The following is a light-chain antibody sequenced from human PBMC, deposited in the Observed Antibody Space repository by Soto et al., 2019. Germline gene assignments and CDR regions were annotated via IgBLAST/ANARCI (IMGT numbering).Light chain of an antibody. CDR3: HQYHSAPQP. CDR2: WAS. Sequence: DIVMTQSPDSLAVSLGERATINCKSSQSVLYSPNNKNYLAWYQQKPGQPPRLLVYWASTRESGVPDRFSGSGSGTDFTLTISSLQAEDAAVYYGHQYHSAPQPFGQGTKVEIK. V-gene: IGKV4-1*01. J-gene: IGKJ1*01. CDR1: QSVLYSPNNKNY.